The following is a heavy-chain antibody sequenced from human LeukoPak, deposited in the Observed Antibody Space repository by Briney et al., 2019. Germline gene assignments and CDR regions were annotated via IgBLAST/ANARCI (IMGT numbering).Heavy chain of an antibody. CDR1: GGTFSSYA. V-gene: IGHV1-2*04. D-gene: IGHD3/OR15-3a*01. J-gene: IGHJ3*01. Sequence: ASVKVSCKASGGTFSSYAISWVRQAPGQGLEWMGWINPNSGGTNYAQKFQGWVTMTRDTSISTAYMELSRLRSDDTAVFYCATAAGEVPTGTGSFDVWGQGTVVTVSS. CDR2: INPNSGGT. CDR3: ATAAGEVPTGTGSFDV.